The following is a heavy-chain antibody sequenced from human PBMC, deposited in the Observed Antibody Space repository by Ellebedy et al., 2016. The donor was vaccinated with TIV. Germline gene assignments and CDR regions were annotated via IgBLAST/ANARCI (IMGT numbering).Heavy chain of an antibody. CDR1: GYPITGQY. CDR3: ATLPPRAFYFDH. V-gene: IGHV1-2*02. CDR2: ISLDSGGT. Sequence: ASVKVSCKASGYPITGQYLHWVRQAPGQGLEWMGWISLDSGGTNYAQKFQGRVTMPTDTSITTAYMELSRLTSDDTAVYYCATLPPRAFYFDHWGQGTLVTVSS. J-gene: IGHJ4*02. D-gene: IGHD3-10*01.